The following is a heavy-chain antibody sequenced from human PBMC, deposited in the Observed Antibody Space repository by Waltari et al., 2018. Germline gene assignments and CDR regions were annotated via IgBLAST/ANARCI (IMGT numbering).Heavy chain of an antibody. CDR3: ASAGADQLPVPSHY. J-gene: IGHJ4*02. V-gene: IGHV1-69*12. CDR1: GGTFSSYA. D-gene: IGHD2-2*01. CDR2: IIPIFATE. Sequence: QVQLVQSGAEVKKPGSSVKVSCKASGGTFSSYAISWVRQAPGQGLEWMGGIIPIFATENYARKFQGIATITANDTTSTAYMELSSVRAEDTAVYYWASAGADQLPVPSHYWGQGTLVTVSS.